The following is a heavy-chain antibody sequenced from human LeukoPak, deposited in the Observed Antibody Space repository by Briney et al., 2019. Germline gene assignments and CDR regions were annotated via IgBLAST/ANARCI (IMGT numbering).Heavy chain of an antibody. CDR3: AKQLGYCSDGSCYFPY. CDR2: MSGSGGST. D-gene: IGHD2-15*01. CDR1: GFPFSNYA. J-gene: IGHJ4*02. Sequence: GGSLRLSCAASGFPFSNYAMNWVRQAPGKGLEWVSAMSGSGGSTHYADSVKGRFTISRDNSKNTLFLQMNSLRAEDTAVYYCAKQLGYCSDGSCYFPYWGQGTLVTVSS. V-gene: IGHV3-23*01.